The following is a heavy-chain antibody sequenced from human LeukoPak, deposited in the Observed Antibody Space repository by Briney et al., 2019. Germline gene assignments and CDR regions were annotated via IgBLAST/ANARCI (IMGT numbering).Heavy chain of an antibody. D-gene: IGHD1-1*01. V-gene: IGHV3-74*03. Sequence: GGSLRLSCTASGFTFSGHWIHWVRQAPGMGLVWVSRINERGTDSMYAESVKGRFTISRDNAKNTVYLQMNSLRAEDTAVYYCVRDETLWTLDWWGQGTLVTVSS. CDR2: INERGTDS. J-gene: IGHJ4*02. CDR3: VRDETLWTLDW. CDR1: GFTFSGHW.